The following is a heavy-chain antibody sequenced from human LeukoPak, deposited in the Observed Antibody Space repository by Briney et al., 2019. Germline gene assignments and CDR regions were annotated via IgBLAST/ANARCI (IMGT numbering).Heavy chain of an antibody. CDR3: ARDLYRENPYSSGWYDPDFDY. CDR1: GGTFSSYA. J-gene: IGHJ4*02. D-gene: IGHD6-19*01. CDR2: IIPILGIA. V-gene: IGHV1-69*04. Sequence: SVKVSCKASGGTFSSYAISWVRQAPGQGLEWMGRIIPILGIANYAQKFQGRVTITADKSTSTAYMELSSLRSEDTAVYYCARDLYRENPYSSGWYDPDFDYWGQGTLVTVSS.